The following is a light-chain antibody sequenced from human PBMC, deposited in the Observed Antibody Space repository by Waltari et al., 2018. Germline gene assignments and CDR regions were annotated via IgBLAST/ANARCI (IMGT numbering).Light chain of an antibody. CDR1: SSHIGAGSD. Sequence: QSGLTQPPSVSGAPGQRVTISCTGSSSHIGAGSDVHWYQLLPGTAPKLLIYANNNRPSGVPDRFSGYKSGTSASLAITGLQVEDEADYYCQSYDSSLSASVFGGGTKLTVL. CDR3: QSYDSSLSASV. V-gene: IGLV1-40*01. CDR2: ANN. J-gene: IGLJ3*02.